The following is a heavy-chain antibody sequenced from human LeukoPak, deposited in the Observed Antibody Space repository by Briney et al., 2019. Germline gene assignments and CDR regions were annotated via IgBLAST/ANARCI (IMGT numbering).Heavy chain of an antibody. CDR1: GFTFSNYA. V-gene: IGHV3-30-3*01. Sequence: RSGGSLRLSCAASGFTFSNYAMHWVRQAPGKGLEWVAFISYDGSNKYYSDSVKGRFTISRDNSKNTLYLQMNSLRAEDTAVYYCARVLYPVVVTAGYYYYGMDVWGQGTTVTVSS. CDR3: ARVLYPVVVTAGYYYYGMDV. J-gene: IGHJ6*02. CDR2: ISYDGSNK. D-gene: IGHD2-21*02.